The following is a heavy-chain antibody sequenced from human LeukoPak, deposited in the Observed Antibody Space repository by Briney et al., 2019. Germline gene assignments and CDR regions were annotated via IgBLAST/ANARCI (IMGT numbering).Heavy chain of an antibody. J-gene: IGHJ4*02. Sequence: GGSLRLSCAASGFTLSYWMSWVRQAPGKGLEWVANIKYDGSEKDYVDSVKGRFTISRDNAKNSLYLQMNSLRAEETAVYYCARDIAAPGLYFDYWGQGTLVTVSS. D-gene: IGHD6-13*01. CDR1: GFTLSYW. CDR3: ARDIAAPGLYFDY. CDR2: IKYDGSEK. V-gene: IGHV3-7*01.